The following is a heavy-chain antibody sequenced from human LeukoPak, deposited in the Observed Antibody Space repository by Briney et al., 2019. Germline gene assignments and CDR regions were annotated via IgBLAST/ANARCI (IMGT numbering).Heavy chain of an antibody. CDR1: GGTFSSYA. V-gene: IGHV1-69*05. J-gene: IGHJ5*02. CDR3: ARSDSSSWYWRYNWFDP. Sequence: SVKVSCKASGGTFSSYAISWVRQAPGQGLEWMGGIIPIFGTANYAQKFQGRVTITTDESTSTAYMELSSLRSEDTAVYYCARSDSSSWYWRYNWFDPWGQGTLVTVSS. D-gene: IGHD6-13*01. CDR2: IIPIFGTA.